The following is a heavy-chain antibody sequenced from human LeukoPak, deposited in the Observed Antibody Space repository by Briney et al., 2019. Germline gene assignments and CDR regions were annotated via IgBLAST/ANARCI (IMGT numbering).Heavy chain of an antibody. Sequence: ASVKVSCKASGYTFTSYGISWVRQAPGQGREWMGWISAYNGNTNYAQKLQGRVTMTTDTSTSTAYMELRSLRSDDTAVYYCAILPSKVVVPAAYQDYWGRGTLVTVSS. CDR3: AILPSKVVVPAAYQDY. V-gene: IGHV1-18*01. CDR2: ISAYNGNT. D-gene: IGHD2-2*01. J-gene: IGHJ4*02. CDR1: GYTFTSYG.